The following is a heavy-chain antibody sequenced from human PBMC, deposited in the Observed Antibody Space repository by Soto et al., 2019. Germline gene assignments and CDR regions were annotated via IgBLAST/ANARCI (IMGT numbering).Heavy chain of an antibody. Sequence: QVPVVQSGAEVKKPGASVKVSCKASGYTFTDYAIHWVRQAPGQRPEWMGWINAGNGHTRYSQKFQGRVTITRDTSATTAYMELSSLRSEDTAVYYCARENDSGYGCFDSWGRGTLVTVSS. CDR2: INAGNGHT. D-gene: IGHD5-12*01. J-gene: IGHJ4*02. V-gene: IGHV1-3*01. CDR3: ARENDSGYGCFDS. CDR1: GYTFTDYA.